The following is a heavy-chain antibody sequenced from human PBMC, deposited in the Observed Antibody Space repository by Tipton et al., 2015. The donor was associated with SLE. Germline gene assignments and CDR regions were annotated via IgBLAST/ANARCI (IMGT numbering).Heavy chain of an antibody. Sequence: TLSLTCTVSGGSITSHSWSWIRQPPGKGLEWIGYIFYGGHTDYNPSLESRVSISMNTPQNQFSLRLTSVTAADTAVYYCARIRPGHGDPFDFWGQGALVTVSS. J-gene: IGHJ4*02. CDR1: GGSITSHS. CDR2: IFYGGHT. CDR3: ARIRPGHGDPFDF. D-gene: IGHD3-3*01. V-gene: IGHV4-59*11.